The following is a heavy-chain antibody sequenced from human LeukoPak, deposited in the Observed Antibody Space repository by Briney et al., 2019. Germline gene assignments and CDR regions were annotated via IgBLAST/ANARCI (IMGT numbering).Heavy chain of an antibody. CDR3: AHSEVVPASGLLFDY. Sequence: SGPTLVKPTQTLTLTCTFSGFSLSTSGVGVGWIRRPPGKALEWLALIYWDDDKCYSPSLKSRLTITKDTSKNQVVLTMTNMDPVDTATYYCAHSEVVPASGLLFDYWGQGTLVTVSS. CDR2: IYWDDDK. V-gene: IGHV2-5*02. J-gene: IGHJ4*02. CDR1: GFSLSTSGVG. D-gene: IGHD2-2*01.